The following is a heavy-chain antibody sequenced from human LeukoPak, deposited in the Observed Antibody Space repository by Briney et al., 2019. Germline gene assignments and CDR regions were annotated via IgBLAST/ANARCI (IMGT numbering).Heavy chain of an antibody. D-gene: IGHD6-19*01. J-gene: IGHJ3*02. CDR3: AKGKYRSGWSGDAFDI. CDR1: GFTFSSYV. CDR2: MSGGGGST. V-gene: IGHV3-23*01. Sequence: QPGGSLTLSCAASGFTFSSYVMSWVRQAPGKGLEWVSTMSGGGGSTYYADSVKGRFTISRDTSKNTLYLQMNSLRAEDTAVYSCAKGKYRSGWSGDAFDIWGQGTMVTVSS.